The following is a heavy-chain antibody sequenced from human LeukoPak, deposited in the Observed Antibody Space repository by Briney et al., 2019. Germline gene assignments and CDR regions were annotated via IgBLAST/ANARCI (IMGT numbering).Heavy chain of an antibody. CDR1: GFTFSTYA. D-gene: IGHD3-10*01. J-gene: IGHJ4*02. Sequence: GGSLRLSCAASGFTFSTYAVTWVRQAPGKGLEWVSTISGGAGKTYYADSVKGRFTISRDNSKHTLYLQMNSLRAEDTAVYYCARDQSYWFDYWGQGTLVTVSS. V-gene: IGHV3-23*01. CDR2: ISGGAGKT. CDR3: ARDQSYWFDY.